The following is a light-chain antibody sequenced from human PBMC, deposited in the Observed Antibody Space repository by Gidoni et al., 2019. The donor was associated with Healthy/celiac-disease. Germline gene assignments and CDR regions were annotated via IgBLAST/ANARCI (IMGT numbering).Light chain of an antibody. V-gene: IGKV1-39*01. Sequence: DIQMTQSPSSLSASVGDRVTLTCRASQSISSYLDWYQQKPGKAPKLLIYAASSWQSGVPSRFSGSGSGTDFTLTISSLQPEDFAAYYCQQSYSTPFTFXPXTKVEIK. CDR1: QSISSY. J-gene: IGKJ3*01. CDR2: AAS. CDR3: QQSYSTPFT.